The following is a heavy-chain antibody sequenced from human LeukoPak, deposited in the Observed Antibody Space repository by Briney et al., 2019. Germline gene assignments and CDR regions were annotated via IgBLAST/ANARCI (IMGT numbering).Heavy chain of an antibody. Sequence: GGALRLSCASSGCTFSIYGMNWVRQAPGKGLEWVSGISPGGEITYYADSVKGRFTISRDNSKNTVSLQMHSLRAEDTATYYCAKDNGWLHYCHWGQGTLVTVSS. CDR1: GCTFSIYG. CDR3: AKDNGWLHYCH. J-gene: IGHJ4*02. V-gene: IGHV3-23*01. CDR2: ISPGGEIT. D-gene: IGHD5-24*01.